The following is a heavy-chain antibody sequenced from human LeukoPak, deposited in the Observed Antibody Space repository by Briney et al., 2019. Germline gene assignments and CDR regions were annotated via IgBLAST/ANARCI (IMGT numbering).Heavy chain of an antibody. V-gene: IGHV4-61*01. J-gene: IGHJ4*02. CDR3: ARDGYSAIDY. D-gene: IGHD1-26*01. Sequence: SETLSLTCSVSGGSISLSYYYWGWIRQPPGKGLEWIGYIYYSGSTNYNPSLKSRVTISVDTSKKQFSLKLTSVTAADTAVYYCARDGYSAIDYWGQGTLVTVSS. CDR2: IYYSGST. CDR1: GGSISLSYYY.